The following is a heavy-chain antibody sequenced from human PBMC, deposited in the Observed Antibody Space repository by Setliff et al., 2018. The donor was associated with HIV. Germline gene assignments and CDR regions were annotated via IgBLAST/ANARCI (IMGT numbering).Heavy chain of an antibody. V-gene: IGHV4-59*11. Sequence: SETLSLTCAVFGESFSSHYWSWIRQAPGKGLEWIGTLYHSGSPIYNSSLKSRVTISVDTSKKQFSLKLSSVTAADTAVYYCARRPYYFDYWGQGTLVTVSS. CDR1: GESFSSHY. J-gene: IGHJ4*02. CDR3: ARRPYYFDY. CDR2: LYHSGSP.